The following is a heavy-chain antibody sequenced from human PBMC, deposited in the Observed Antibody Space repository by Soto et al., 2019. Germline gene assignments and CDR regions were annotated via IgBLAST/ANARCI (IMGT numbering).Heavy chain of an antibody. CDR3: ARGSWDDVSGHYHMDV. D-gene: IGHD1-1*01. Sequence: QVQLQQSSPGLVKPSQALSLTCDISGDSVSSNSVGWNWIRQTPSRGLEWLGRTYYKSKWYYTYAAYVKSRITVSPDTSKNQFSLQLTSVTPEDTAVYYCARGSWDDVSGHYHMDVCDKGTTVTVSS. V-gene: IGHV6-1*01. J-gene: IGHJ6*03. CDR2: TYYKSKWYY. CDR1: GDSVSSNSVG.